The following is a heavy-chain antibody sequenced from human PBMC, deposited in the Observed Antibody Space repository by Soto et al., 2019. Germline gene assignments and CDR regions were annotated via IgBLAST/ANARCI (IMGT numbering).Heavy chain of an antibody. CDR2: IKSKTDGETV. J-gene: IGHJ4*02. Sequence: GGSLRLSCVGSGISFTTAWINWVRQAPGKGLEWVGRIKSKTDGETVDYAAPVRGRFIISRDDSKNTVYLSVNGLKTEDTAIYYCATQQFFDASGFSFDQWGQGNLVTVSS. D-gene: IGHD3-22*01. V-gene: IGHV3-15*01. CDR1: GISFTTAW. CDR3: ATQQFFDASGFSFDQ.